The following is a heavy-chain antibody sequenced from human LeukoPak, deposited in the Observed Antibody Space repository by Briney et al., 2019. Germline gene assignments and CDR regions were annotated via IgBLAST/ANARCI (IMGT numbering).Heavy chain of an antibody. D-gene: IGHD2-15*01. CDR3: AKDHRGGRSGYFES. J-gene: IGHJ4*02. CDR1: GFIFSNYG. Sequence: PGRSLRLSCEASGFIFSNYGMYWVRQAPGKGLEWVAVIWHDESSEFYADSVRGRFSISRDNSKNTVYLQMNNLRAEDTALYYCAKDHRGGRSGYFESWGQGTLVTVSS. CDR2: IWHDESSE. V-gene: IGHV3-33*06.